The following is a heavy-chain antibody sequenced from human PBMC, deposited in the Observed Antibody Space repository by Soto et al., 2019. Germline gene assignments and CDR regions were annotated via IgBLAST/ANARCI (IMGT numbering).Heavy chain of an antibody. CDR3: AKRPLRGYSYGSD. Sequence: EVQLLESGGGLVQPGGSLRLSCAASGFTFSSYAMSWVRQAPGKGLEWVSAITGSGGSTYYADSVKGRFTISRDNSKNTLYLQMNSLRAEDTAVYYCAKRPLRGYSYGSDWGQGTLVTVSS. CDR1: GFTFSSYA. D-gene: IGHD5-18*01. CDR2: ITGSGGST. V-gene: IGHV3-23*01. J-gene: IGHJ4*02.